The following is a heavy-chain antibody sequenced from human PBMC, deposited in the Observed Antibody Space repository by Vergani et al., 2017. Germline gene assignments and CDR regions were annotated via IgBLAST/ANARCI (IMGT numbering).Heavy chain of an antibody. CDR1: GGSLTPYY. CDR2: IYYNGRT. D-gene: IGHD2-21*01. V-gene: IGHV4-59*01. CDR3: VRDTRRYFLDSIDGGDSDSPPFVTAV. J-gene: IGHJ3*01. Sequence: QVRLQESGPGLVRPSETLSLTCTVSGGSLTPYYWSWIRQSPGKGLEWIGNIYYNGRTKYNPSLKSRATISADTSKDQFSLRLTSMTAADTAVYYCVRDTRRYFLDSIDGGDSDSPPFVTAVWGLGTGVIVSS.